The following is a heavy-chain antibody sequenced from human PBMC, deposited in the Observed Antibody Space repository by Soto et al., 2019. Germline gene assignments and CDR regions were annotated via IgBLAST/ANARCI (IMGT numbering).Heavy chain of an antibody. Sequence: QLQLQESGPGLVKPSETLSLTCTVSGGSIISSSYYWAWIRQPPGKGLEWLGTIDYSGNTYYNPSRVRVVARTVDPSKNQFDLKLTSVNDVDTAVYYCARPVSVSCYEYYFDPWRQGTLVTVSS. J-gene: IGHJ4*02. D-gene: IGHD2-2*01. V-gene: IGHV4-39*01. CDR3: ARPVSVSCYEYYFDP. CDR1: GGSIISSSYY. CDR2: IDYSGNT.